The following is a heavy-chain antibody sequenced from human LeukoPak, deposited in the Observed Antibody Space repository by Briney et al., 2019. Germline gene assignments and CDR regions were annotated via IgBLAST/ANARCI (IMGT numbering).Heavy chain of an antibody. D-gene: IGHD6-19*01. CDR2: INPNSGGT. CDR1: GYTFTGYY. V-gene: IGHV1-2*06. J-gene: IGHJ4*02. Sequence: GASVKVSCKASGYTFTGYYMHWVRQGPGQGLEWMGRINPNSGGTNYAQKFQGRVTMTRDTSISTAYMELSRLRSDDTAVYYCRIAVAGPAFDYWGQGTLVTVSS. CDR3: RIAVAGPAFDY.